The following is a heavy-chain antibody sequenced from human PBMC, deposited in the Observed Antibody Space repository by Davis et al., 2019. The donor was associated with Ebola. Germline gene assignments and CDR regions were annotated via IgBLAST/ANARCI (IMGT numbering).Heavy chain of an antibody. V-gene: IGHV3-43*02. CDR1: GFTFDDYA. CDR3: AKATVPTGWFDP. Sequence: GESLKISCAASGFTFDDYAMHWVRQAPGKGLEWVSLISGDGGDTYYADSVKGRFTISRDNSKNSLYLQMNSLRAEDTALYYCAKATVPTGWFDPWGQGTLVTVSS. D-gene: IGHD1-1*01. CDR2: ISGDGGDT. J-gene: IGHJ5*02.